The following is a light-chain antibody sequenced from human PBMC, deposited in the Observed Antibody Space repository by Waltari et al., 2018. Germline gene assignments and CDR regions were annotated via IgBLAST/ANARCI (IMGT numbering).Light chain of an antibody. V-gene: IGLV2-14*03. CDR2: DVS. CDR3: SSYTSSSTLRV. CDR1: SSDVGGYNY. Sequence: QSALTQPASVSGSPGQSITISCTGTSSDVGGYNYVSWYQQHPGKAPKLMIYDVSNRPSGGAIRFSGSKSGNTASLTISGLQAEDEADYYCSSYTSSSTLRVFGGGTKLTVL. J-gene: IGLJ3*02.